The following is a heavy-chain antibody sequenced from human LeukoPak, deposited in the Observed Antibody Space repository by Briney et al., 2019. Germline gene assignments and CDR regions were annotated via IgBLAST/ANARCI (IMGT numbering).Heavy chain of an antibody. Sequence: GASVKVSCKASGYTFTSYGISWVRQAPGQGLEWMGWISAYNGNTNYAQKFQGRVTMTRNTSISTAYMELSSLRSEDTAVYYCARAGRVPAARYYYYYYGMDVWGQGTTVTVSS. D-gene: IGHD2-2*01. V-gene: IGHV1-18*01. CDR3: ARAGRVPAARYYYYYYGMDV. CDR2: ISAYNGNT. CDR1: GYTFTSYG. J-gene: IGHJ6*02.